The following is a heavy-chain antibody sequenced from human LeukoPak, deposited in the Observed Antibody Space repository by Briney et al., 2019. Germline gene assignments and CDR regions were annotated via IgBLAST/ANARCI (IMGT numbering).Heavy chain of an antibody. CDR2: IWYDASNK. CDR1: GFPFSSFG. CDR3: VRGVGVSRFNYFDP. Sequence: RSLTLSCAASGFPFSSFGMHWVRQAPGKGLEWVAVIWYDASNKYYADSVKGRFTISRDNSKNTLFLQMNSLRDDDTAVYYCVRGVGVSRFNYFDPWGQGTLVIVSS. J-gene: IGHJ5*02. V-gene: IGHV3-33*01. D-gene: IGHD6-13*01.